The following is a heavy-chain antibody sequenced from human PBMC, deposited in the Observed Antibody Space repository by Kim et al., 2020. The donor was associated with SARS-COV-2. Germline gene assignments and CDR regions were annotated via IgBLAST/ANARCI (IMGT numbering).Heavy chain of an antibody. J-gene: IGHJ6*02. D-gene: IGHD1-1*01. CDR2: LAVGSGDT. CDR1: GFTFSRSG. CDR3: AADTSIQLSLPSYGLDV. V-gene: IGHV1-58*01. Sequence: SVKVSCKTSGFTFSRSGVQWVRQARGQQLEWIGWLAVGSGDTNYAQKFHERVTITRDMSTSTVYMELNSLRSEDTAVYYCAADTSIQLSLPSYGLDVWGQGTTVTVSS.